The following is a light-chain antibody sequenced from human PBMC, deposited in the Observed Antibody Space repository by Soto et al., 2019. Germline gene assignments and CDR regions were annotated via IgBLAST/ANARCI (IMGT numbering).Light chain of an antibody. J-gene: IGLJ3*02. Sequence: QSALTQAASVSGSPGQSITISCTGTSSDIGGSDYVSWYQKHPGKAPKVIIYEVSDRPSGVSDRFSGSKSGNTAYLTISGLQAEDEADYYCSSYVTSGTLVFGGGPKLTVL. CDR3: SSYVTSGTLV. V-gene: IGLV2-14*01. CDR2: EVS. CDR1: SSDIGGSDY.